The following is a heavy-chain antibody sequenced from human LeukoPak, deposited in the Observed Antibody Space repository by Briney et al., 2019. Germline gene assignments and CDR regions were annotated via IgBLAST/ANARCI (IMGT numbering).Heavy chain of an antibody. Sequence: SEPLSLTCTVSGGSISSYYWSWIPQPPGRGLEWIVYIYYTGSTNYNPSLKSRVTISVDTSTNQFSLKLSSVTAADTAVYYCARHKVGSGWLDYWGQGTLVTVSS. J-gene: IGHJ4*02. D-gene: IGHD6-19*01. V-gene: IGHV4-59*08. CDR2: IYYTGST. CDR1: GGSISSYY. CDR3: ARHKVGSGWLDY.